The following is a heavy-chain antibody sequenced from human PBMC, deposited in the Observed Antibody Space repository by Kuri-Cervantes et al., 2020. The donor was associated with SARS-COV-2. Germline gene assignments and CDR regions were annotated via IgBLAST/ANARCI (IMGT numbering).Heavy chain of an antibody. CDR3: ARAHCSGGSCYPEYYYYYGMDV. Sequence: SVKVSCKASGGTFGSYAISWVRQAPGQGLEWMGGIIPIFGTANYAQKFQGRVTITADESTSTAYMELSSLRSEDTAVYYCARAHCSGGSCYPEYYYYYGMDVWGQGTTVTVSS. J-gene: IGHJ6*02. CDR1: GGTFGSYA. CDR2: IIPIFGTA. V-gene: IGHV1-69*13. D-gene: IGHD2-15*01.